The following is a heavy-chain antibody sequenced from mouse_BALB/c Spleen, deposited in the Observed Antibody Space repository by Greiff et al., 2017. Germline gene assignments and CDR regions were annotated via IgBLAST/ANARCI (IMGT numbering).Heavy chain of an antibody. CDR3: TRDYDYDGAMDY. CDR1: GYTFTDYE. D-gene: IGHD2-4*01. J-gene: IGHJ4*01. V-gene: IGHV1-15*01. Sequence: QVQVKQSGAELVRPGASVTLSCKASGYTFTDYEMHWVKQTPVHGLEWIGAIDPETGGTAYNQKFKGKATLTADKSSSTAYMELRSLTSEDSAVYYCTRDYDYDGAMDYWGQGTSVTVSS. CDR2: IDPETGGT.